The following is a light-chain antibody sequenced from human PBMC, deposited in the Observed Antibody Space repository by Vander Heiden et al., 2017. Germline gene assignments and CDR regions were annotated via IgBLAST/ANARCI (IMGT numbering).Light chain of an antibody. Sequence: EIVMTQSPATLSVSPGERATLSCRPSQSVSSNLAWYQQKPGQAPRLLIYGASTRATGIPARFSGSGSGTEFTLTISSLQSEDFAVYYCQQYNNWPPLTFGGGTKAEIK. CDR3: QQYNNWPPLT. CDR1: QSVSSN. V-gene: IGKV3-15*01. CDR2: GAS. J-gene: IGKJ4*01.